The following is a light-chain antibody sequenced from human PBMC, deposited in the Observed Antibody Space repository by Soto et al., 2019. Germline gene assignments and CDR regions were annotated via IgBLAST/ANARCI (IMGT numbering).Light chain of an antibody. Sequence: DTHMTQSPSSESLSVGHRVTITCXASQAIGLWLAWFQQKPGKAPKLLIYAASTLQSGVSSRFSGRGSGTAFTLTISSLQPEDFATYYCQQADSFPWTFGQGTKVDIK. CDR2: AAS. V-gene: IGKV1-12*01. CDR3: QQADSFPWT. CDR1: QAIGLW. J-gene: IGKJ1*01.